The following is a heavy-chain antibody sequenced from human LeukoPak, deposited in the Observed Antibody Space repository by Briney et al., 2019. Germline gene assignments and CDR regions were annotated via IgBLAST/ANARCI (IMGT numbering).Heavy chain of an antibody. V-gene: IGHV4-4*09. CDR2: IYTSGST. J-gene: IGHJ4*02. CDR1: GGSISSYY. D-gene: IGHD5-12*01. Sequence: PSETLSLTCTVSGGSISSYYWSWIRQPPRKGLEWIRYIYTSGSTNYNPSLKSRVTISVDTSKNQFSLKLSSVTAADTAVYYCARINVAVFDYWGQGTLVTVSS. CDR3: ARINVAVFDY.